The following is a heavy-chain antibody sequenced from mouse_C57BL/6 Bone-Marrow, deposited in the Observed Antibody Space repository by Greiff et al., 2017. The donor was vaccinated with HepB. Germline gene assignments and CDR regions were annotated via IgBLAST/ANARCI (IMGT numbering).Heavy chain of an antibody. J-gene: IGHJ3*01. CDR1: GFTFSSYG. CDR3: ARLAWFAY. CDR2: ISSGGSYT. Sequence: EVKLMESGGDLVKPGGSLKLFCAASGFTFSSYGMSWVRQTPDKRLEWVATISSGGSYTYYPDSVKGRFTISRDNAKNTLYLQMSSLKSEDTAMYYCARLAWFAYWGQGTLVTVSA. V-gene: IGHV5-6*01.